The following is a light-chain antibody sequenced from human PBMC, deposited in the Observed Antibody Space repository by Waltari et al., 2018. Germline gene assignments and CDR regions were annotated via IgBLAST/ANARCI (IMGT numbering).Light chain of an antibody. CDR1: RRVVGGHNF. CDR3: CSYAGTYTCVV. J-gene: IGLJ2*01. Sequence: QSALTPPRSVSGSPGQSVTISCPGPRRVVGGHNFVPWYQHHPDKAPKLMIYDVSKRPSGVPDRFSGSKSGNTASLTISGLQAEDEADYYCCSYAGTYTCVVFGGGTKLTVL. V-gene: IGLV2-11*01. CDR2: DVS.